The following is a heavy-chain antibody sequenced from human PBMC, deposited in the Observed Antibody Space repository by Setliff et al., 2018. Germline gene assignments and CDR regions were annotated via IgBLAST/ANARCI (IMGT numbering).Heavy chain of an antibody. Sequence: GGSLRLSCAASGFTFSDYWMYWVRQAPGKGLVWVSRISRDGSSTAYADSVKGRLTISRDNARNTLYLQMNSLRAEDTAVYYCAKDGQQEAPYAFDMWGQGTMVTVSS. CDR1: GFTFSDYW. V-gene: IGHV3-74*01. CDR3: AKDGQQEAPYAFDM. CDR2: ISRDGSST. J-gene: IGHJ3*02. D-gene: IGHD6-13*01.